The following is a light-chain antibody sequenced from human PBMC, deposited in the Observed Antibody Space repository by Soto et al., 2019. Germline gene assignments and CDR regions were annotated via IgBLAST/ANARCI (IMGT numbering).Light chain of an antibody. CDR1: QCLXSY. CDR2: DDS. Sequence: AIQMTQSPSSLSASPGDRVTITCRASQCLXSYFAWYQQKPGKAPKILIXDDSSLQSAVPPRLRGSGSGREFTLIIRSLQPADMVIYYCQQYSSYSAWTFGEGTKVDIK. CDR3: QQYSSYSAWT. J-gene: IGKJ1*01. V-gene: IGKV1-8*01.